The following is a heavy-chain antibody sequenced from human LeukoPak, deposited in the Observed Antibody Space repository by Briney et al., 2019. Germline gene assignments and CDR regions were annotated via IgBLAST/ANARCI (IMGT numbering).Heavy chain of an antibody. CDR1: GYTFTSYG. D-gene: IGHD3-3*01. Sequence: GASVKVSCKASGYTFTSYGISWVRQAPGQGVEWMGWISAYNGNTNYAQKLQGRVTMTTDTSTSTAYMELRSLRSDDTAVYYCARALDFWSGYYKGNSDYWGQGTLVTVSS. CDR2: ISAYNGNT. J-gene: IGHJ4*02. V-gene: IGHV1-18*01. CDR3: ARALDFWSGYYKGNSDY.